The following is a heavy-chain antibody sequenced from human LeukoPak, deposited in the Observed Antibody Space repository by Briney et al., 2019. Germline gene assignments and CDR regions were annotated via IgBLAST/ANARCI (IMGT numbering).Heavy chain of an antibody. Sequence: GGSLRLSCAASGFALSSHWMTWVRQVPGRGPEWVANVNRDGSGTYYLDSVKGRFTISKDNAKNSLYLQMSNLRAEDTAVYFCARGGGLDVWGQGATVTVSS. V-gene: IGHV3-7*03. J-gene: IGHJ6*02. CDR1: GFALSSHW. D-gene: IGHD3-16*01. CDR2: VNRDGSGT. CDR3: ARGGGLDV.